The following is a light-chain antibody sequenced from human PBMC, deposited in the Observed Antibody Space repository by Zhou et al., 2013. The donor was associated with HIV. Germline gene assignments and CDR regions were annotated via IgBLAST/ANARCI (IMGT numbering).Light chain of an antibody. Sequence: DIVMTQSPGTLSLSPGESATLSCRASQNINSRYLAWYQQRPGQAPSLLIYGASSRATGIPDRFTGTGSGTDFILTINSLEPEDFAVYYCQRFGSPPGLTFGGGTKVEIK. CDR2: GAS. V-gene: IGKV3-20*01. CDR1: QNINSRY. CDR3: QRFGSPPGLT. J-gene: IGKJ4*01.